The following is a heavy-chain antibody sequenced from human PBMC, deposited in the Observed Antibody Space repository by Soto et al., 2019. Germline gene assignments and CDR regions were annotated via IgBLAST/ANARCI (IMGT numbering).Heavy chain of an antibody. V-gene: IGHV1-18*01. Sequence: ASVKVSCKASGYTFTSYGISWVRQAPGQGLEWMGWISAYNGNTNYAQKLQGRVTMTTDTSTSTAYMELRSLRSDDTAVYYCARAASAFHCSSTSCYYYIDYWGQGTLVTVSS. D-gene: IGHD2-2*01. CDR3: ARAASAFHCSSTSCYYYIDY. CDR1: GYTFTSYG. J-gene: IGHJ4*02. CDR2: ISAYNGNT.